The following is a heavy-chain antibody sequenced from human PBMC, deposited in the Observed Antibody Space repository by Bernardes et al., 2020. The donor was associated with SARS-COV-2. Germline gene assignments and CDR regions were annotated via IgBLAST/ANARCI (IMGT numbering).Heavy chain of an antibody. D-gene: IGHD6-19*01. V-gene: IGHV4-39*07. J-gene: IGHJ3*02. CDR1: GGSISSSSYY. CDR2: IYYSGST. CDR3: ASSRSYSSGWSDAFDI. Sequence: SETLSLTCTVSGGSISSSSYYWGWIRQPTGKGLEWIGSIYYSGSTYYNPSLKSRVTISVDTSKNQFSLKLSSVTAADTAVYYCASSRSYSSGWSDAFDIWGQGTMVTGSS.